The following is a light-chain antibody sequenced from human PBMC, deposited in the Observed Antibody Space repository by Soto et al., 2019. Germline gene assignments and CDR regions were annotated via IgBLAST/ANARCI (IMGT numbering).Light chain of an antibody. J-gene: IGKJ2*01. V-gene: IGKV1-6*01. CDR3: LQDYNYPFT. Sequence: AIEMTQSPSSLSASVGETVTITCRASQGIRNDLGWYQQIPGKAPKLLIYAASNLQTGVPSRFSGSGSGTDFTLTISSLQPDDLATYYCLQDYNYPFTFGQGTKLQIK. CDR1: QGIRND. CDR2: AAS.